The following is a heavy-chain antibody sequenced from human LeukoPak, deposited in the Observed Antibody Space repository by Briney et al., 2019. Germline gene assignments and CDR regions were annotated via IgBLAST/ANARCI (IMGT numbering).Heavy chain of an antibody. J-gene: IGHJ5*02. CDR1: GYTFTSYG. V-gene: IGHV1-18*01. CDR2: ISAYNGNT. CDR3: ARVVSSSGWYWFDP. D-gene: IGHD6-19*01. Sequence: ASVKVSCKASGYTFTSYGISWVRQAPGQGLEWMGWISAYNGNTNYAQKLQGRVTMTTDTSTSTAYMELSSLRSDDTAVYYCARVVSSSGWYWFDPWGQGTLVTVSS.